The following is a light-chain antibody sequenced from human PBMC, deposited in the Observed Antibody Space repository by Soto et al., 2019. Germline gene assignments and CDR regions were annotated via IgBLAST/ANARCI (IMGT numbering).Light chain of an antibody. CDR1: QSVSRSY. CDR3: QQYRSSPLT. Sequence: EIVLTQSPGTLSLSPGERATLSCRASQSVSRSYLAWFQQKPGQAPRLLIYGASSRATGIPDRFSGSGSGTDFTLTISRLEPEDCAVYYCQQYRSSPLTFGGGTKV. CDR2: GAS. J-gene: IGKJ4*01. V-gene: IGKV3-20*01.